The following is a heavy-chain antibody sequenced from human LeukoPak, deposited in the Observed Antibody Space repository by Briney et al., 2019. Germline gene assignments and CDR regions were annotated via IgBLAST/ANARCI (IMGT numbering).Heavy chain of an antibody. J-gene: IGHJ3*02. CDR1: GFTFTTYA. CDR3: AKDVDYDANSGDSYDM. D-gene: IGHD4-17*01. Sequence: GGSLRLSCAASGFTFTTYAMSWVRQAPGKGLEWVSDISGGGASTYYGDSVKGRFTISRDNSKDTLYLQMNSLSAEDTAVYYCAKDVDYDANSGDSYDMWGQGTMVTVSS. V-gene: IGHV3-23*01. CDR2: ISGGGAST.